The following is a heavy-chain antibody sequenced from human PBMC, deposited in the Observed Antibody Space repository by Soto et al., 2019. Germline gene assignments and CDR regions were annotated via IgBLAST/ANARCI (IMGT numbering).Heavy chain of an antibody. CDR2: INSDGSST. Sequence: PGGSLRLSCAASGFTFSSYWMHWVRQAPGKGLVWVSRINSDGSSTSYADSVKGRFTISRDNAKNTLYLQMNSLRAEDTAVYYCARDSEVLRYFDWLLSTPSNWFDPWGQGTLVTVSS. CDR1: GFTFSSYW. J-gene: IGHJ5*02. D-gene: IGHD3-9*01. V-gene: IGHV3-74*01. CDR3: ARDSEVLRYFDWLLSTPSNWFDP.